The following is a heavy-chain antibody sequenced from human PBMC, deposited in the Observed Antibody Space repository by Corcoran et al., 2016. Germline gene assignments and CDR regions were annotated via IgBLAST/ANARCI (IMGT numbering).Heavy chain of an antibody. Sequence: QVQLQESGPGLVKPSETLSLTCTVSGGSISGHYWSWIRQPAGEGLQWIGRIDSSGSTNYNPSLKSRVTRSVDTSKNQFSLKLTSVTAADTAVYYWARDYYGDYWGQGTLVTVSS. CDR2: IDSSGST. J-gene: IGHJ4*02. V-gene: IGHV4-4*07. CDR1: GGSISGHY. CDR3: ARDYYGDY.